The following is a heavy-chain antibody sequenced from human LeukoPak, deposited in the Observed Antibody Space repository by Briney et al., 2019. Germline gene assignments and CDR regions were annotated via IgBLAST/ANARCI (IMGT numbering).Heavy chain of an antibody. CDR3: ARGAFRFPLNFDY. V-gene: IGHV4-59*01. CDR1: GGSISSYY. J-gene: IGHJ4*02. CDR2: IYYSGST. Sequence: SETLSLTCTVSGGSISSYYWSWIRQPPGKGLEWIGYIYYSGSTNYNPSLKSQVTISVDTSKSQFSLKLSSVTAADTAVYYCARGAFRFPLNFDYWGQGTLVTVSS. D-gene: IGHD3-10*01.